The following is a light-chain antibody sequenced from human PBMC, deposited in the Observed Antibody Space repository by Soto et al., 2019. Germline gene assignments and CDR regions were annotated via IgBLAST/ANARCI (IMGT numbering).Light chain of an antibody. CDR3: QQDNDFPLT. CDR1: QGINSW. CDR2: TAS. Sequence: DIQMTQSPSSVSASAGDRVSITCRPSQGINSWLAWYQQKPGRAPKLLIYTASSLQSGIPSRFSGTGSGTDFTLTISSLQPEDVATYYCQQDNDFPLTFGGGTKVEIK. J-gene: IGKJ4*01. V-gene: IGKV1-12*01.